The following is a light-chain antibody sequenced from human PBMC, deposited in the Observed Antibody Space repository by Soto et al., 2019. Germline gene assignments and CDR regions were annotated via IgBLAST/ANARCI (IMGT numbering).Light chain of an antibody. CDR2: GVS. Sequence: EIVLTQSPGTLSLSPGERDNNYSRASQSIGSSYLAWYQQNPGQAPRLLIYGVSIRASGIPDRFSGSGSGTDFTLTINRLEPEDFAVYHCQQYAKSLTFGGGTKVDIK. CDR1: QSIGSSY. V-gene: IGKV3-20*01. J-gene: IGKJ4*01. CDR3: QQYAKSLT.